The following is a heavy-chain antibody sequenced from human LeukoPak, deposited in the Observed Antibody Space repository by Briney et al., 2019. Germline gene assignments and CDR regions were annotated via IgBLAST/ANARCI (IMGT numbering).Heavy chain of an antibody. CDR1: GYTLTELS. V-gene: IGHV1-24*01. CDR3: ARERPTRRSSDYYYYYGMDV. J-gene: IGHJ6*02. CDR2: FDPEDGET. D-gene: IGHD6-13*01. Sequence: ASVKVSCKVSGYTLTELSMHWVRQAPGKGLEWMGGFDPEDGETIYAQKFQGRVTMTEDTSTDTAYMELSSLRSEDTAVYYCARERPTRRSSDYYYYYGMDVWGQGTTVTVSS.